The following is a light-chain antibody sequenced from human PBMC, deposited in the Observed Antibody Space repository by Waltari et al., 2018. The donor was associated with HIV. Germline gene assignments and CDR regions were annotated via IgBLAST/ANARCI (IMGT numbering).Light chain of an antibody. CDR2: AAS. J-gene: IGKJ1*01. CDR1: QTINGF. V-gene: IGKV1-39*01. Sequence: DIQMTQSPSSLSASVGDSVTITCRASQTINGFLNWYQQKPGEAPKVLIYAASSLPRGVPSRFSGSGSGTDFTLVISSLQPEDSATYHCQQSYSSPWTFGQGTRVEIQ. CDR3: QQSYSSPWT.